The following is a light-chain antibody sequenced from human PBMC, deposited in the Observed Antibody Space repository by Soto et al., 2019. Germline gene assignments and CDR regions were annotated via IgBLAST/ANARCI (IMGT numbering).Light chain of an antibody. Sequence: EIVLTQSPATLSGSPGERATLSCRASQSVSSNLAWYQQRPGQAPRLLIYGASARATGVPARFSGSGSGTEFTLTISSLQSEDFAVYYCQQYNNWPPYTFGQGTKLEIK. V-gene: IGKV3-15*01. CDR3: QQYNNWPPYT. J-gene: IGKJ2*01. CDR2: GAS. CDR1: QSVSSN.